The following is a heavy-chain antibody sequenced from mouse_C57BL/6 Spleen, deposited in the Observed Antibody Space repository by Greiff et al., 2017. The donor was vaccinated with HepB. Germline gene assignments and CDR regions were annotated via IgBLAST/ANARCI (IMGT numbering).Heavy chain of an antibody. J-gene: IGHJ2*01. V-gene: IGHV1-7*01. Sequence: VQLQQSGAELAKPGASVKLSCKASGYTFTSYWMHWVKQRPGQGLEWIGYINPNSGYTKYNQKFKDKATVTADKSSSTAYMQMSSLPYEDSAVYDCARANYDGSSPDYWGQGTTLTVSS. CDR2: INPNSGYT. D-gene: IGHD1-1*01. CDR1: GYTFTSYW. CDR3: ARANYDGSSPDY.